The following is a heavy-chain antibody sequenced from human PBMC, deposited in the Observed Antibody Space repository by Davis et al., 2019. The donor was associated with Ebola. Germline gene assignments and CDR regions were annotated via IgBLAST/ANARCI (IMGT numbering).Heavy chain of an antibody. CDR1: GGSISSYY. J-gene: IGHJ4*02. CDR2: IYYSGST. D-gene: IGHD6-6*01. CDR3: ARSIHGSPSFPFDY. V-gene: IGHV4-59*01. Sequence: SETLSLTCTVSGGSISSYYWSWIRQPPGKGLEWIGYIYYSGSTNYNPSLKSRVTISVDTSKNQFSLKLSSVTAADTAVYYCARSIHGSPSFPFDYWGQGTLVTVSS.